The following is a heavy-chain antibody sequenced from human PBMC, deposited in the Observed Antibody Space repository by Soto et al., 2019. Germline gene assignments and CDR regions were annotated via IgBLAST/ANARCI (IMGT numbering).Heavy chain of an antibody. V-gene: IGHV1-69*02. J-gene: IGHJ4*02. CDR2: IIPILGIA. CDR1: GGTFSSYT. D-gene: IGHD6-19*01. CDR3: AVRARGGWDY. Sequence: QVQLVQSGAEVKKPGSSVNVSCKASGGTFSSYTISWVRQAPGQGLEWMGRIIPILGIANYAQKFQGRVTITADKSTSTAYMELSGLRSEDTAVYYCAVRARGGWDYWGQGTLVTVSS.